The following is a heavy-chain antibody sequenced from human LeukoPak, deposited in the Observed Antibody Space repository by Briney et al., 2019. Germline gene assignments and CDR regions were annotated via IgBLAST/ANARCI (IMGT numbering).Heavy chain of an antibody. J-gene: IGHJ4*02. Sequence: GGSLRLSCAASGFTFSNAWMNWVRQVPGKGLEWVGRIKSKTNGGTTDYATPVKGRFTISREDSKNTLYLQMYSLKTEDTAVYHCTTMRPEMIVVVIGEYYFDYWGQGTLVTVSS. V-gene: IGHV3-15*07. CDR1: GFTFSNAW. D-gene: IGHD3-22*01. CDR3: TTMRPEMIVVVIGEYYFDY. CDR2: IKSKTNGGTT.